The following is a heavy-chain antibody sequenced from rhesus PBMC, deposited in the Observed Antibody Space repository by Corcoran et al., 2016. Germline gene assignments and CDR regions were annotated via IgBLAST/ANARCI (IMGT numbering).Heavy chain of an antibody. CDR1: GGSLSGYY. CDR2: MGGRSAST. CDR3: ARNVGSLDV. V-gene: IGHV4-165*02. Sequence: QVQLQESGPGLVKPSETLSLTCAVSGGSLSGYYWQGIRQPPGEGLEWGGYMGGRSASTYSNPSLKSRVTISTDTSKNQFSLKLSSVTAADTAVYYCARNVGSLDVWGRGVLVTVSS. J-gene: IGHJ5-2*02.